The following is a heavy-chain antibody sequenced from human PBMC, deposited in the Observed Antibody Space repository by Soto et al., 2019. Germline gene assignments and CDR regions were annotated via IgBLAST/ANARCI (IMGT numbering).Heavy chain of an antibody. D-gene: IGHD4-4*01. V-gene: IGHV1-18*04. CDR2: INADYGNT. CDR1: GYTFTNYG. Sequence: QLQLVQSGTELKKPGASVKVSCKASGYTFTNYGITWVRQAPGQGLEWMGWINADYGNTNYEQKFQGRVTMTTDTSTNTAYMELRSLRADDTAVYYCAGKSLSNCTGFDPWGQGTLVTVSS. J-gene: IGHJ5*02. CDR3: AGKSLSNCTGFDP.